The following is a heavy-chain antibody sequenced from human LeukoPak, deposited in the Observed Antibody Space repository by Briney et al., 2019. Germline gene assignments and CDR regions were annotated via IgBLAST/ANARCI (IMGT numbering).Heavy chain of an antibody. Sequence: ASVKVSCKASGYTFTSYGISWVRQAPGQGLEWMVWISAYNGNTNYAQKLQGRVTMTTDTSTSTAYMELRSLRSDDTAVYYCARVDYGDYEGWFDPWGQGTLVTVSS. CDR1: GYTFTSYG. CDR3: ARVDYGDYEGWFDP. D-gene: IGHD4-17*01. CDR2: ISAYNGNT. V-gene: IGHV1-18*04. J-gene: IGHJ5*02.